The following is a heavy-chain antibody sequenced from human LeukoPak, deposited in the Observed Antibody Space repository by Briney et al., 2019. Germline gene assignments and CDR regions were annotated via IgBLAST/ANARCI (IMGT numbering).Heavy chain of an antibody. CDR1: GYSISSGYH. V-gene: IGHV4-38-2*01. CDR3: ARHTAAADHDY. CDR2: IYHSGSS. J-gene: IGHJ4*02. Sequence: PSETLSLTCAVSGYSISSGYHWGWIRQPPGKGLEWIGSIYHSGSSYYNPSLKSRVTISVDTSKNQFSLKLSSVTAADTAVYYCARHTAAADHDYWGQGTLVTVSS. D-gene: IGHD6-13*01.